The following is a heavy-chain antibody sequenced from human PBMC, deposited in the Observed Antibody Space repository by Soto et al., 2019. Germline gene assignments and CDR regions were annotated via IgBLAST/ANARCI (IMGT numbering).Heavy chain of an antibody. V-gene: IGHV5-51*01. J-gene: IGHJ6*02. CDR3: ARHPRKNCSSTSCPGEAGYYYYGMDV. D-gene: IGHD2-2*01. CDR1: GYSFTSYW. Sequence: PGESLKISCKGSGYSFTSYWIGWVRQMPGKGLEWMGIIYPGDSDTRYSPSFQGQVTISADKSISTAYLQWSSLKASDTAMYYCARHPRKNCSSTSCPGEAGYYYYGMDVWGQGTTVTVSS. CDR2: IYPGDSDT.